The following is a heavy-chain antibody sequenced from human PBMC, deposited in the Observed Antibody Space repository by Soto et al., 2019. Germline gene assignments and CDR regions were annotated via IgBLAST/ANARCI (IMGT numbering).Heavy chain of an antibody. CDR2: INPNGGST. D-gene: IGHD1-26*01. Sequence: ASVKVSCKAPADTFTSYYIHWVRQAPGHGLEWMGIINPNGGSTRFAQTFQGRITMTTDTSTSTVYMELSSLRSEDTAVYYCARRPTTSPAYYYYGMDVWGQGTTVTVSS. J-gene: IGHJ6*02. CDR3: ARRPTTSPAYYYYGMDV. V-gene: IGHV1-46*01. CDR1: ADTFTSYY.